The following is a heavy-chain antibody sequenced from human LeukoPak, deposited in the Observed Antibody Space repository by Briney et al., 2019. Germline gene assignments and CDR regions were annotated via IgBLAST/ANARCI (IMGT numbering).Heavy chain of an antibody. J-gene: IGHJ4*02. V-gene: IGHV4-59*02. CDR2: IYYSGTT. Sequence: SETLSLTCSVSGGSVSTYYWSWIRQPPGKGLEWIGYIYYSGTTNSNPSLKSRLTISVDTSKNQFSLKVSSVTAADTAVYYCARYLSSGLDYWGQGTLVTVSS. D-gene: IGHD3-10*01. CDR1: GGSVSTYY. CDR3: ARYLSSGLDY.